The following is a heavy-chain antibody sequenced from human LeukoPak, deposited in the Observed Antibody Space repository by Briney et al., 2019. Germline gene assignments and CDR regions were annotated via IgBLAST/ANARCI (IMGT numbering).Heavy chain of an antibody. J-gene: IGHJ4*02. Sequence: GGSLRLSCAVSGFTFSSYAMSWVRQAPGKGLEWVSAISGSGGSTYYADSVKGRFTISRDNSKNTLYLQMNSLRAEDTAVYYCAKLYMVRGVIITPPGYWGQGTLVTVSS. V-gene: IGHV3-23*01. D-gene: IGHD3-10*01. CDR2: ISGSGGST. CDR1: GFTFSSYA. CDR3: AKLYMVRGVIITPPGY.